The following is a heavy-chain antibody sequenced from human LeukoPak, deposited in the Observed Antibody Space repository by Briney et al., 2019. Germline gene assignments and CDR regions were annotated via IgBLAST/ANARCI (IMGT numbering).Heavy chain of an antibody. CDR3: ARGYSSGWYVDGNFDY. J-gene: IGHJ4*02. Sequence: GASVKVSCKASGYTFTSYVMNWVRQAPGQGLEWMGWINTNTRNPTFAQGFTGRFVFSLDTSVSTAYLQISSLKAEDTAVYYCARGYSSGWYVDGNFDYWGQGTLVTVSS. D-gene: IGHD6-13*01. CDR2: INTNTRNP. V-gene: IGHV7-4-1*02. CDR1: GYTFTSYV.